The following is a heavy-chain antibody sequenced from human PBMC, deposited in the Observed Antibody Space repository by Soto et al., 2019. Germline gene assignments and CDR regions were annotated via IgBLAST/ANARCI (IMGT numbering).Heavy chain of an antibody. Sequence: EVQLVESGGGLVQPGGSLRLSCVGSGFTFSSYSMDWVRQAPGKGLEWISYISSSSTTIHYADSVKGRLTISRDNAKNSLSLQMNSLRDEDTAIYYCVRDAGSWGYWGQGTRVTVSS. CDR1: GFTFSSYS. V-gene: IGHV3-48*02. CDR2: ISSSSTTI. CDR3: VRDAGSWGY. D-gene: IGHD3-10*01. J-gene: IGHJ4*02.